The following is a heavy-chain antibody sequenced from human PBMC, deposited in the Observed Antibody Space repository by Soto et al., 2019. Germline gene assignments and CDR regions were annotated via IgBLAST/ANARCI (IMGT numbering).Heavy chain of an antibody. V-gene: IGHV3-30*18. CDR2: ISYDERNK. Sequence: GSLVLACAASGFTFSDYGMHWVRQAPGKGLEWVAVISYDERNKYYADSVKGRFTISRDNSKNTLYLQMNSLRAEDTAMYYCANTNYDFWGMDVWGQGTTVTVYS. CDR3: ANTNYDFWGMDV. J-gene: IGHJ6*02. CDR1: GFTFSDYG. D-gene: IGHD3-3*01.